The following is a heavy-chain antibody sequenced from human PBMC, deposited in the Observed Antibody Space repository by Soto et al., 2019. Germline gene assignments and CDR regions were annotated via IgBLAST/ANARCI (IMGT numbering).Heavy chain of an antibody. CDR1: GFTFSDYY. J-gene: IGHJ6*02. Sequence: KPGGSLRLSCAASGFTFSDYYMSWIRQAPGKGLEWVSYISSSGSTIYYADSVKGRFTISRDNAKNSLYLQMNSLRAEDTAVYYCARDRSSSWYPRGTDYGMDVWGQGTTVTVSS. CDR2: ISSSGSTI. V-gene: IGHV3-11*01. D-gene: IGHD6-13*01. CDR3: ARDRSSSWYPRGTDYGMDV.